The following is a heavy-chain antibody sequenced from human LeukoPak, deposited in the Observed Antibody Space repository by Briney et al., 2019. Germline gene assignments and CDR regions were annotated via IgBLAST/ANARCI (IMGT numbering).Heavy chain of an antibody. Sequence: SVKVSCKASGGTFSSYAISWVRQAPGQGLEWMGGIIPIFGTANCAQKFQGRVTITTDESTSTAYMELSSLRSEDTAVYYCARAMFRGSYYFDYWGQGTLVTVSS. V-gene: IGHV1-69*05. D-gene: IGHD1-26*01. CDR1: GGTFSSYA. CDR3: ARAMFRGSYYFDY. CDR2: IIPIFGTA. J-gene: IGHJ4*02.